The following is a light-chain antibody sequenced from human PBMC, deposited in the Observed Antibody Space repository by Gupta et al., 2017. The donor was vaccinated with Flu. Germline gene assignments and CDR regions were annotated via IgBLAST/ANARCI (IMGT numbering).Light chain of an antibody. CDR2: NDN. Sequence: SSSGTPGQRVTISCSGSSSNIGRNTLSWYQQLPGAAPKLIIQNDNQRPSGVPVRFSGSKAGTSASLTISGLQSEDEGDFYCATWDDSLNGPVFGGGTRLTVL. J-gene: IGLJ3*02. V-gene: IGLV1-44*01. CDR3: ATWDDSLNGPV. CDR1: SSNIGRNT.